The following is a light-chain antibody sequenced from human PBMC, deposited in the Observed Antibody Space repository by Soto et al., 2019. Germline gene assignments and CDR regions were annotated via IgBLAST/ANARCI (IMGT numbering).Light chain of an antibody. CDR1: SSDVGSYNL. V-gene: IGLV2-23*01. J-gene: IGLJ3*02. CDR2: EGS. CDR3: CSYAGSSTWV. Sequence: QSALTQPASVSGSPGQSITISCTGTSSDVGSYNLVSWYQQHPGKAPKLMIYEGSKRPSGVSNRFSGSKSGNTASLTISEIQAEDEADYYCCSYAGSSTWVFGGGTKRTVL.